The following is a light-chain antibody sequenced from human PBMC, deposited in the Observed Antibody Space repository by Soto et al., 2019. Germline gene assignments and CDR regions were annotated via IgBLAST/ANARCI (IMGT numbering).Light chain of an antibody. CDR3: QEDNNWPPMR. CDR2: GAS. V-gene: IGKV3-15*01. Sequence: LVTMQSPRTLPVYRGERALLCCSTSQSVSSNLAWYQQKPGQAPRLLIYGASTRATGIPARFSGSGSGTEFTLTISSLQSEDFAVYYCQEDNNWPPMRFGQGTKVDIK. CDR1: QSVSSN. J-gene: IGKJ1*01.